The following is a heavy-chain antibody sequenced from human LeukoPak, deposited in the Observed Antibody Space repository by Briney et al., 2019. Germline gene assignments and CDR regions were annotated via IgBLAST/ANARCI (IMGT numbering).Heavy chain of an antibody. Sequence: GGSLRLSCVASGFTFSDYNMNWVRQPPGKGLEWVSSITTSSRYMYYADSVKGRFTISRDTAKHSLYLHVNGLRDEDTAEYCCARHGSGWYMNDYWGQGTLVTVSS. CDR1: GFTFSDYN. CDR2: ITTSSRYM. CDR3: ARHGSGWYMNDY. D-gene: IGHD6-19*01. J-gene: IGHJ4*02. V-gene: IGHV3-21*01.